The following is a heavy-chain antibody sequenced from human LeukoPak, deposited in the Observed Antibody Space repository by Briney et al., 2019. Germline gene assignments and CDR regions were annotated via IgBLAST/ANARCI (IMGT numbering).Heavy chain of an antibody. CDR2: ISSSSSYI. V-gene: IGHV3-21*01. Sequence: PGGSLRLSCAASGFTFSSYSMNWVRQAPGKGLEWVSSISSSSSYIYYADSVKGRFTISRDNAKNSLYLQMNSLRAEDTAVYYCTRHPYYYDSSGYGWGQGTLVTVSS. CDR3: TRHPYYYDSSGYG. D-gene: IGHD3-22*01. J-gene: IGHJ4*02. CDR1: GFTFSSYS.